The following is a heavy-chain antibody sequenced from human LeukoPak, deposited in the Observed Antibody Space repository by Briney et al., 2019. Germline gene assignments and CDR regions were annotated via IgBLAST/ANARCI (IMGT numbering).Heavy chain of an antibody. CDR1: GFTFSSYW. Sequence: GGSLRLSCAASGFTFSSYWMHWVRQAPGKGLVWVSRINSDGSSTSYADSVKGRFTISRDNAKNTLYLQMNSLRAEDTAVYYCARGPMVRGVIIRNYYYYYMDVWGKGTTVTVSS. D-gene: IGHD3-10*01. J-gene: IGHJ6*03. CDR3: ARGPMVRGVIIRNYYYYYMDV. V-gene: IGHV3-74*01. CDR2: INSDGSST.